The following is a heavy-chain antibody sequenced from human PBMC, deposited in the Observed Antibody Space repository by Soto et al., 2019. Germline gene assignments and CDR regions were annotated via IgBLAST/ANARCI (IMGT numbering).Heavy chain of an antibody. D-gene: IGHD3-10*01. V-gene: IGHV4-4*07. CDR3: ARGPRGYVYYHGMDV. J-gene: IGHJ6*02. Sequence: LSLTCTVCGGSISNYYCSWFRQSAGKGLEWIGCIDTSGTTNYNPSLRSRVTMSVDASKNQFSLNLSSVTAADTAVYFCARGPRGYVYYHGMDVWGQGTTVTVSS. CDR1: GGSISNYY. CDR2: IDTSGTT.